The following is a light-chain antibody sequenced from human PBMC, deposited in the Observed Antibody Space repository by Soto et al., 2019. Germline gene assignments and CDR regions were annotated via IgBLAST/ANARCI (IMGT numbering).Light chain of an antibody. J-gene: IGKJ1*01. CDR1: PSISSW. CDR2: DAS. V-gene: IGKV1-5*01. Sequence: DIQMTQSPSTLSASVGDRVTITCRASPSISSWLAWYQQKPGQAPKLLIYDASSLESGVPSRFSGSGSGTEFTLTISSLQPDDFATYYCQQYNSYSTCGQGTKVEIK. CDR3: QQYNSYST.